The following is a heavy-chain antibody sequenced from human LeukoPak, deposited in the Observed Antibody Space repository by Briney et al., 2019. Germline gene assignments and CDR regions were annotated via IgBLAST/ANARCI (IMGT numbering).Heavy chain of an antibody. CDR2: ISYVGSNK. V-gene: IGHV3-30*04. CDR1: AFPVSSYA. Sequence: PGGSLRLSCAASAFPVSSYAVHWVRQAPGEWLEWVAVISYVGSNKSYADSGTGRFTLSRDNSKNTLYLQMNSLRSEGTAVFYRARDVFLGYWGQGA. CDR3: ARDVFLGY. J-gene: IGHJ4*02.